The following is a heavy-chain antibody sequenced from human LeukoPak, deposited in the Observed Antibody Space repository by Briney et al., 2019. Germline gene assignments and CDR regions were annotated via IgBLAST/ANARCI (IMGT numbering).Heavy chain of an antibody. V-gene: IGHV3-30-3*01. CDR1: GFTFSSYA. J-gene: IGHJ4*02. CDR2: ISYDGSNK. CDR3: ARVRGGFYYDY. Sequence: QPGRSLRLSCAASGFTFSSYAMHWVRQAPGKGLEWVAVISYDGSNKYYADSVKGRFTISRDNSKNTLYLQMNSLRAEDTAVYYCARVRGGFYYDYWGQGTLVTVSS. D-gene: IGHD3-22*01.